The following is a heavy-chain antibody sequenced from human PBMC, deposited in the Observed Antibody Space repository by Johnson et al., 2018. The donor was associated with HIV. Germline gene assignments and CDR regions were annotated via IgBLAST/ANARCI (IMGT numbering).Heavy chain of an antibody. Sequence: VQLVESGGGLVQPGGSLRLSCAASGFTSSYYDMHWVRQGPGKGLQWVSGIGITGDTYYAGSVKGRFTISRDHAKHSLSLQMNSLTAGDMAVYYCARGSVFDIWGRGTMVTVSS. CDR3: ARGSVFDI. J-gene: IGHJ3*02. V-gene: IGHV3-13*01. CDR1: GFTSSYYD. D-gene: IGHD3-3*01. CDR2: IGITGDT.